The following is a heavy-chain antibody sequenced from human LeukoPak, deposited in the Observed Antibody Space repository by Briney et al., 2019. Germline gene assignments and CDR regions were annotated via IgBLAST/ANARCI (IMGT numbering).Heavy chain of an antibody. CDR1: GYTFTGYY. V-gene: IGHV1-2*02. CDR2: INPNSGGT. D-gene: IGHD2-2*03. Sequence: GASVKVSCKASGYTFTGYYMHWVRQAPGQGLEWMGWINPNSGGTNYAQKFQGRVTMTRDTSISTAYMELSSLTSEDTAVYYCARDGYCSVSSCSPFDYWGQGTLVTVSS. CDR3: ARDGYCSVSSCSPFDY. J-gene: IGHJ4*02.